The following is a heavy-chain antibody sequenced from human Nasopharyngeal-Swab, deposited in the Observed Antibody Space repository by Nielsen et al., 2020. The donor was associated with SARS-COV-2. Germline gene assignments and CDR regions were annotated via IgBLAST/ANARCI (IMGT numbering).Heavy chain of an antibody. Sequence: ASVKVSCKASGYTFTSYDIHWVRQATGQGLDWMGWMNPNSGNTGYAQKFQGRVTMTRNTSISTAYLELSSLRSEDTAVYYCARGFPRYCSSTSCPTYYYYGMDVWGQGTTVTVSS. J-gene: IGHJ6*02. D-gene: IGHD2-2*01. V-gene: IGHV1-8*01. CDR3: ARGFPRYCSSTSCPTYYYYGMDV. CDR1: GYTFTSYD. CDR2: MNPNSGNT.